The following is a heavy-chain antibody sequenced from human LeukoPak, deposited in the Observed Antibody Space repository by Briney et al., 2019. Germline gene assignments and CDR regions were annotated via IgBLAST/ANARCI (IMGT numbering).Heavy chain of an antibody. D-gene: IGHD6-19*01. Sequence: ASVKVSCKVSGYTFTSYDINWVRQATGQGLEWMGWMNPNSGNTGYAQKFQGGVTMTRNTSISTAYMELSSLRSEDTAVYYCARRRGYSSGWRYFDYWGQGTLVTVSS. CDR1: GYTFTSYD. V-gene: IGHV1-8*01. CDR2: MNPNSGNT. J-gene: IGHJ4*02. CDR3: ARRRGYSSGWRYFDY.